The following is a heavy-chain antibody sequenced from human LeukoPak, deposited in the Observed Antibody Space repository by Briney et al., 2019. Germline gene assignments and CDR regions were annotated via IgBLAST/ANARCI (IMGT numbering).Heavy chain of an antibody. D-gene: IGHD3-22*01. CDR1: GGSISSGGYY. CDR2: IYYSGST. V-gene: IGHV4-31*03. Sequence: PSETLSPTCTVSGGSISSGGYYWSWIRQHPGKGLEWIGYIYYSGSTYYNPSLKSRVTISVDTSKNQFSLKLSSVTAADTAVYYCARADYYDSSGAFDYWGQGTLVTVSS. J-gene: IGHJ4*02. CDR3: ARADYYDSSGAFDY.